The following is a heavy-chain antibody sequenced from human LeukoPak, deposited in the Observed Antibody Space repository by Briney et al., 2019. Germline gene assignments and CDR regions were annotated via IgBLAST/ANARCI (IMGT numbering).Heavy chain of an antibody. CDR2: INPNSGGT. D-gene: IGHD3-22*01. J-gene: IGHJ5*02. CDR3: ANPYDSSGYSAT. Sequence: AASVKVSCKASGYTFTGYYMHWVRQAPGQGLEWMGRINPNSGGTNYAQKFQGRVTMTRDTSISTAYMELSRLRSDDTAVYYCANPYDSSGYSATWGQGTLVTVSS. V-gene: IGHV1-2*06. CDR1: GYTFTGYY.